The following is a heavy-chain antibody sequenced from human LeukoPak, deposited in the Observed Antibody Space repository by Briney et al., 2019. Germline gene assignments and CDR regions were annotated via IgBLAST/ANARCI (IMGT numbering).Heavy chain of an antibody. CDR2: IYYSGST. CDR1: GGSFSGYY. V-gene: IGHV4-34*09. J-gene: IGHJ6*02. D-gene: IGHD2-2*01. CDR3: ARGGPANYYYYYGMDV. Sequence: SETLSLTCAVYGGSFSGYYWSWIRQPPGKGLEWIGYIYYSGSTYYNPSLKSRVTISVDTSKNQFSLKLSSVTAADTAMYYCARGGPANYYYYYGMDVWGQGTTVTVSS.